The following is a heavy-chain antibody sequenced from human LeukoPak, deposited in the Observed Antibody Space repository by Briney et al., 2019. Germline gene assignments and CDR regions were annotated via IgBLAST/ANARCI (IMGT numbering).Heavy chain of an antibody. CDR1: GFTFSGYA. CDR2: ISSNGGST. Sequence: GGSLRLSCSASGFTFSGYAMHWVRQAPGKGLEYVSAISSNGGSTYYADSVKGRFTISRDNSKNTLYLQMSSLRAEDTAVYYCVKDLTAVAVTSDYWGQGTLVTVSS. CDR3: VKDLTAVAVTSDY. V-gene: IGHV3-64D*06. D-gene: IGHD6-19*01. J-gene: IGHJ4*02.